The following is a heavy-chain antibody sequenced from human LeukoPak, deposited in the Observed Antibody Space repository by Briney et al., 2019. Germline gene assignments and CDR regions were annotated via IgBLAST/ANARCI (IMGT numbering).Heavy chain of an antibody. D-gene: IGHD1-1*01. CDR3: AKGGVYNPIDY. CDR2: ISGSGGST. Sequence: GGSLRVSCAASGFTFSSYAMSWVRQAPGKGLEWVSAISGSGGSTHYADSVKGRFTISRDNSKNTLYLQMNSLRAEDTAVYYCAKGGVYNPIDYWGQGTLVTVSS. J-gene: IGHJ4*02. V-gene: IGHV3-23*01. CDR1: GFTFSSYA.